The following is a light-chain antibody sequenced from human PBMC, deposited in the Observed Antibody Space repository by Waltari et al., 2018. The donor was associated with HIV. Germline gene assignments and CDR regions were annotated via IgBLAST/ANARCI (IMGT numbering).Light chain of an antibody. CDR3: QQRNNWPIT. CDR1: QSVNNY. J-gene: IGKJ5*01. CDR2: GAS. Sequence: EIVLTQSPATLSLSPGERATLSCRASQSVNNYLAWYQQNPGQAPRLLIYGASSRATGIPARFSGSGSGTDFTLTISSLEPGDFGVYYCQQRNNWPITFGQGTRLEIK. V-gene: IGKV3-11*01.